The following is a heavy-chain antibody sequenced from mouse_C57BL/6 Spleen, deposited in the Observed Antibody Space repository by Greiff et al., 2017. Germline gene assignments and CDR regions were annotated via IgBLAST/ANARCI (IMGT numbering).Heavy chain of an antibody. V-gene: IGHV5-4*01. J-gene: IGHJ2*01. CDR1: GFTFSSYA. D-gene: IGHD3-1*01. CDR2: ISDGGSYT. CDR3: ARDRGRPFDY. Sequence: VQLQQSGGGLVKPGGSLKLSCAASGFTFSSYAMSWVRQTPEKRLEWVATISDGGSYTYYPDNVKGRFTISRDNAKNNLYLQMSHLKSEDTAMYYCARDRGRPFDYWGQGTTLTVSS.